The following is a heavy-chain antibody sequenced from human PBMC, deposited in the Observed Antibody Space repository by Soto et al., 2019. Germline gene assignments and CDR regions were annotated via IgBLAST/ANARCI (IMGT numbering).Heavy chain of an antibody. CDR2: IYYRGNT. CDR3: ARHPGYYDILTGYSTYYFDY. D-gene: IGHD3-9*01. Sequence: SETLSLTCTVSGGSIINYYWSWIRQPPWKGLEWIGYIYYRGNTNYNPSLKSRVTISLDTSKNQFSLKLSSVTAADTAVYYCARHPGYYDILTGYSTYYFDYWGQGILVTVS. J-gene: IGHJ4*02. CDR1: GGSIINYY. V-gene: IGHV4-59*08.